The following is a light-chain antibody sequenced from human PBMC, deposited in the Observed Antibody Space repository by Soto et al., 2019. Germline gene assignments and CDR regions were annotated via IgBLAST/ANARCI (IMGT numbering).Light chain of an antibody. J-gene: IGLJ1*01. CDR2: EVN. CDR1: SSDVGGYNF. CDR3: SSYAGIDILYV. V-gene: IGLV2-8*01. Sequence: VLTQPPSASGSPGQSVTISCTGTSSDVGGYNFVSWYQQHPGKAPKLMIYEVNKRPSGVPDRFSGSKSGNTASLAVSGLQAEDEADYYCSSYAGIDILYVFGTGTRSPS.